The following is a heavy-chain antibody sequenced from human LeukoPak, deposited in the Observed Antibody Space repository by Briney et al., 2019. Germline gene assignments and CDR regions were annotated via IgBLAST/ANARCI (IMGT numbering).Heavy chain of an antibody. D-gene: IGHD2-21*02. V-gene: IGHV3-64D*09. J-gene: IGHJ2*01. CDR3: VKGAVTVTAGYFDL. CDR2: ISSDGYGT. Sequence: GESLRLSCSASGFTFSTYAMHWVRQAPGKGLEYVSVISSDGYGTYYADSVKGRFTISRDNSKNTLYLQMSSLRAEDTAVYHCVKGAVTVTAGYFDLWGRGTLVTVSS. CDR1: GFTFSTYA.